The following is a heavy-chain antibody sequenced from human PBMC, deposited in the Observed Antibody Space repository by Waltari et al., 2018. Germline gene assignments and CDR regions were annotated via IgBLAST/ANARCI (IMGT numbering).Heavy chain of an antibody. V-gene: IGHV4-39*07. J-gene: IGHJ4*02. CDR3: ARVDEAVAGTPG. CDR2: IFYSGST. CDR1: GGSISSSSYY. D-gene: IGHD6-19*01. Sequence: QLQLQESGPGLVKPSETLSLTCPFSGGSISSSSYYWGWIRQHPGKGLEWIGSIFYSGSTYYNPSLKSRVTISVDTSKNQFSLKLSSVTAADTAVYYCARVDEAVAGTPGWGQEPWSPSPQ.